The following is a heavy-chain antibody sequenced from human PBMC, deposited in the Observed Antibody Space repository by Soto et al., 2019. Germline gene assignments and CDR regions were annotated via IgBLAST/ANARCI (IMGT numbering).Heavy chain of an antibody. J-gene: IGHJ3*01. CDR1: GGSISSGGYY. D-gene: IGHD4-17*01. V-gene: IGHV4-31*03. Sequence: ASETLSLTCTVSGGSISSGGYYWSWIRQHPGKGLEWIGYIYYSGSTYYNPSLKSRVTISVDTSKNQFSLKLSSVTAADTAVYYCAGPGRDYGDYGRVDAFDVWGQGTMVTVSS. CDR2: IYYSGST. CDR3: AGPGRDYGDYGRVDAFDV.